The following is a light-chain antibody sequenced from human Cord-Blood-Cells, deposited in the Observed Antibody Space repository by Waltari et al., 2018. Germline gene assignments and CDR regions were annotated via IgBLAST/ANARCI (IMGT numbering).Light chain of an antibody. CDR3: QQRSNWPWP. CDR1: QSVSHY. J-gene: IGKJ1*01. V-gene: IGKV3-11*01. CDR2: DAS. Sequence: EIVLTQPPATLSLSPGESATLSCRASQSVSHYLAWYQQKPGQAPRLLIYDASNRATGIPARFSGSGSGTDFTLTISSLEPEDFAVYYCQQRSNWPWPFGQGTKVEIK.